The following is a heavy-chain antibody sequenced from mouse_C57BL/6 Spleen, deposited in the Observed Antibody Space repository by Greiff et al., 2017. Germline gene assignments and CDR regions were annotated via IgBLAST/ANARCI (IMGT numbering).Heavy chain of an antibody. CDR2: IDPEDGET. V-gene: IGHV14-2*01. Sequence: EVQLQQSGAELVKPGASVKLSCTASGFNIKDYYMHWVKQRTEQGLEWIGRIDPEDGETKYAPKFQGKATITADTSSNTAYLQLSSLTSEDTAVYYCASYYGSSYPYYAMDYWGQGTSVTVSS. CDR1: GFNIKDYY. D-gene: IGHD1-1*01. CDR3: ASYYGSSYPYYAMDY. J-gene: IGHJ4*01.